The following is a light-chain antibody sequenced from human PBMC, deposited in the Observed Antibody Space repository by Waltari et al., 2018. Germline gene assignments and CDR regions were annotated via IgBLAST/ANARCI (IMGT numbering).Light chain of an antibody. V-gene: IGLV3-9*01. Sequence: SFDLTQPLSVSVSLGQPARLTCGGNNIGSKNVHWYLQRPGLATVLVIYADSNRPSGIPERFSGSNSGNTATLTISRVQADDGADYYCQVWDGSTVVFGGGTKLTVV. CDR2: ADS. CDR3: QVWDGSTVV. CDR1: NIGSKN. J-gene: IGLJ2*01.